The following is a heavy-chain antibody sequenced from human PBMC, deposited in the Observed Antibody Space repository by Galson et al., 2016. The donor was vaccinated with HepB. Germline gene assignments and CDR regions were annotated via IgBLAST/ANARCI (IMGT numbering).Heavy chain of an antibody. D-gene: IGHD2/OR15-2a*01. CDR1: GGSISTYY. CDR2: FLHSGIT. CDR3: VREIGAGSFDY. Sequence: SETLSLTCTVSGGSISTYYWSWVRQSPGEGLEWIANFLHSGITTYNPSLKSRVTISVDTSKNLFSLRLTSVTAADTAVYYCVREIGAGSFDYWGQGALVTVST. J-gene: IGHJ4*02. V-gene: IGHV4-59*12.